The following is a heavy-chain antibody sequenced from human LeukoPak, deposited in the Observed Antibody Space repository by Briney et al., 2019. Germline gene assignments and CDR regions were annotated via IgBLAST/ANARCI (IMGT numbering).Heavy chain of an antibody. V-gene: IGHV1-2*02. Sequence: ASVKVSCKASGYTFTGYYMHWVRQAPGQGLEWMGWINPNSGGTNYAQKFQGRVTMTRDTSISTAYMELSRLRSDDTAVYYCARDRGYCSSTSCYAALFGDYWDRATLLTVSS. CDR2: INPNSGGT. D-gene: IGHD2-2*01. J-gene: IGHJ4*02. CDR1: GYTFTGYY. CDR3: ARDRGYCSSTSCYAALFGDY.